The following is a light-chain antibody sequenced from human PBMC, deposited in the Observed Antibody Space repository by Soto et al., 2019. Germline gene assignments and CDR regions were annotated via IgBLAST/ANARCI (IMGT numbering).Light chain of an antibody. CDR3: QQYSSYSRT. V-gene: IGKV1-5*03. CDR2: NAS. Sequence: DIPITQSPSTLSGSAGDRVTIPCRASQSINTWFSCFQQKPVKAPKLLIYNASILEIVVPSRFSGSGSGTEFTLTISSLQPDDFAADYCQQYSSYSRTFGQGTKVDIK. CDR1: QSINTW. J-gene: IGKJ1*01.